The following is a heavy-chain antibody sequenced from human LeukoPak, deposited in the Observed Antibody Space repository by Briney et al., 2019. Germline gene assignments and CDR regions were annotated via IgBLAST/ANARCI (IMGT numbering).Heavy chain of an antibody. CDR1: GGTFSSYA. CDR3: ALGGLEDYYYYYMDV. V-gene: IGHV1-69*05. CDR2: IIPIFGTA. J-gene: IGHJ6*03. D-gene: IGHD2-15*01. Sequence: SVKVSCKASGGTFSSYAISWVRQAPGQGLEWMGGIIPIFGTANYAQKFQGRVTITTDESTSTAYMELSSLRSEDTAVYYCALGGLEDYYYYYMDVWGKGTTVTVSS.